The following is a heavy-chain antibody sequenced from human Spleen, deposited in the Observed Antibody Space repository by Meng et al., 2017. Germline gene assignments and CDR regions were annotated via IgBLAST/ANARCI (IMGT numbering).Heavy chain of an antibody. CDR1: GGTFSSYA. V-gene: IGHV1-69*05. Sequence: SVKVSCKASGGTFSSYAISWVRQAPGQGLEWMGGIIPIFGTANYAQKFQGRVTITTDESTSTAYMELRSLRSDDTAIYYCARDPASSGWYRTFDSWGQGTRVTGYS. D-gene: IGHD6-19*01. CDR3: ARDPASSGWYRTFDS. CDR2: IIPIFGTA. J-gene: IGHJ4*02.